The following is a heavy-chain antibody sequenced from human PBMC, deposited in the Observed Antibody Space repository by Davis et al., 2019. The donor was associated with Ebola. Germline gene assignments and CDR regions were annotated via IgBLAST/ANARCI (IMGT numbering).Heavy chain of an antibody. Sequence: PGGSLRLSCAASGFTFSTYWMSWVRQAPGKGLEWVANIKQDGSEKYYVDSVKGRFTISRDDAKNSLYLQMNSLRAEDTAVYYCARDNYGSGFDYWGQGTLVTVSS. V-gene: IGHV3-7*01. J-gene: IGHJ4*02. CDR2: IKQDGSEK. D-gene: IGHD3-10*01. CDR1: GFTFSTYW. CDR3: ARDNYGSGFDY.